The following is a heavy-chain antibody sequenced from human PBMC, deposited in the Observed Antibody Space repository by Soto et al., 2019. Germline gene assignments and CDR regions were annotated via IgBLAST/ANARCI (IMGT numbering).Heavy chain of an antibody. D-gene: IGHD3-9*01. J-gene: IGHJ6*04. CDR2: ISWDGGST. Sequence: GGSLRLSCAASGFTFGDYAMHWVRQAPGKGLEWVSLISWDGGSTYYADSVKGRFTISRDNSKNSLYLQMNSLRAEDTALYYCSKDPEYDILTGTGYYGMEVWGNGTKVTVSS. CDR3: SKDPEYDILTGTGYYGMEV. V-gene: IGHV3-43D*04. CDR1: GFTFGDYA.